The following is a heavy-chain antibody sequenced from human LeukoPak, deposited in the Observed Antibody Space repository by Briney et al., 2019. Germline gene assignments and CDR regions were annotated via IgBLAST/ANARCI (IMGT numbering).Heavy chain of an antibody. V-gene: IGHV3-30-3*01. Sequence: GGSLRLSCAASGSTFSSYAMHWVRQAPGKGLEWVAVISYDGSNKYYADSVKGRFTISRDNSKNTLYLQMNSLRAEDTAVYYCARGDIVVVVVNRRPFDPWGQGTLVTVSS. J-gene: IGHJ5*02. CDR1: GSTFSSYA. CDR2: ISYDGSNK. CDR3: ARGDIVVVVVNRRPFDP. D-gene: IGHD2-15*01.